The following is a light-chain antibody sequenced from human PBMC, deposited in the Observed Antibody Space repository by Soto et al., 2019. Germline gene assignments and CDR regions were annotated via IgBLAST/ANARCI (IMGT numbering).Light chain of an antibody. V-gene: IGKV3-20*01. CDR3: QQYGSSQT. J-gene: IGKJ1*01. CDR1: QSVSSSY. CDR2: GAS. Sequence: IVLTQSPGTLSLSPGERATLSCRASQSVSSSYLAWYQQKPGQAPRLLIYGASSRATAIPDRFSGSGSGTDFTLTISRLEPEDFAVYYCQQYGSSQTFGQGTKVDIK.